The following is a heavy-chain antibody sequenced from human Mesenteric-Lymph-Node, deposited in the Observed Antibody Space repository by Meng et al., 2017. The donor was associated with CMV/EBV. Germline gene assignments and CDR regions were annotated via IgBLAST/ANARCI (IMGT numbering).Heavy chain of an antibody. D-gene: IGHD6-6*01. CDR1: GGSFSGYY. Sequence: GSLRLSCAVYGGSFSGYYWTWVRQSPGKGLEWIGEIDHSGGTNYNSSLRSRVTISVDTSKSQFSLRLTSVTAADTAMYYCARNLGGGSSPPTYWGQGTLVTVSS. J-gene: IGHJ4*02. CDR2: IDHSGGT. V-gene: IGHV4-34*01. CDR3: ARNLGGGSSPPTY.